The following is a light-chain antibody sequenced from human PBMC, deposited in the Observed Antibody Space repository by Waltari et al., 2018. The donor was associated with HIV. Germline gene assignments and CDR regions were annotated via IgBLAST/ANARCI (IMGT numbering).Light chain of an antibody. CDR2: RAS. J-gene: IGKJ1*01. Sequence: IEMTQSPSTLPASVGDTVTITCRTSENIGNWLAWYQMKPGKAPDLLIYRASTLKSGVPSRFSGRGSGTEFALTVRGLQPDDFGTFFCQQYNVYPWTFGQGTRVDLK. V-gene: IGKV1-5*03. CDR3: QQYNVYPWT. CDR1: ENIGNW.